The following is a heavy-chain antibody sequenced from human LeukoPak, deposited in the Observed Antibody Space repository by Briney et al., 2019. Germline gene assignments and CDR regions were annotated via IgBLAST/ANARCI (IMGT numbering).Heavy chain of an antibody. CDR3: AKAGFAREMATNYFDY. D-gene: IGHD5-24*01. V-gene: IGHV4-39*01. Sequence: PSETLSLTCTVSGGSISSTSYYWGWIRQPPGKGLEWIGSIYYSGSTYYSPSLKSRVTISVDTSKNQFSLNLSSVTAADTAVYYCAKAGFAREMATNYFDYWGQGTLVTVSS. CDR1: GGSISSTSYY. J-gene: IGHJ4*02. CDR2: IYYSGST.